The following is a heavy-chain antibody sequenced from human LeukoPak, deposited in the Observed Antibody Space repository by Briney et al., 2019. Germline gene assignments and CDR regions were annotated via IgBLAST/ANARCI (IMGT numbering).Heavy chain of an antibody. CDR2: ISGSGGST. CDR1: GFTFSSYA. CDR3: VRIVVVPAAIVGYCSGGSCQIFDY. J-gene: IGHJ4*02. V-gene: IGHV3-23*01. Sequence: PGGSLRLSCAASGFTFSSYAMSWVRQAPGKGLEWVSAISGSGGSTYYADSVKGRFTISRDNSKNTLYLQMNSLRAEDTAVYYCVRIVVVPAAIVGYCSGGSCQIFDYWGQGILVTVSS. D-gene: IGHD2-15*01.